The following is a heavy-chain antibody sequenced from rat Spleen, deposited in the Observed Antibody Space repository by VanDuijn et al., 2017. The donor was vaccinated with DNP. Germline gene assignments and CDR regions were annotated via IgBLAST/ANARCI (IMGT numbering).Heavy chain of an antibody. CDR1: GFTFSDYN. CDR2: ISYAGGST. Sequence: EVQLVESGGGLVQPGRSLKLSCAASGFTFSDYNMAWVRQAPTKGLELVAYISYAGGSTYHGDSVKGRFTISRDNAESTLYLQMNSLRSEDTATYYCARHNNFYAMDAWGQGTSVTVSS. D-gene: IGHD1-10*01. CDR3: ARHNNFYAMDA. J-gene: IGHJ4*01. V-gene: IGHV5-22*01.